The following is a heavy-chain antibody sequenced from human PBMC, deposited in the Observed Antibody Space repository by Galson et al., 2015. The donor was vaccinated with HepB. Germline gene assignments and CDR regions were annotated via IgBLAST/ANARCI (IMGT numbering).Heavy chain of an antibody. Sequence: SLRLSCAASGFTFSSYGMHWVRQAPGKGLEWVAVISYDGSNKYYADSVKGRFTISRDNSKNTLYLQMNSLRAEDTAVYYCARDIGSGSGSRWVFDYWGQGILVTVSS. CDR1: GFTFSSYG. J-gene: IGHJ4*02. CDR2: ISYDGSNK. V-gene: IGHV3-30*03. CDR3: ARDIGSGSGSRWVFDY. D-gene: IGHD3-10*01.